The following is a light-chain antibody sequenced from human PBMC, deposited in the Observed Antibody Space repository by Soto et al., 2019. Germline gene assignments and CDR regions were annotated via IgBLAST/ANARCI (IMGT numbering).Light chain of an antibody. CDR1: QSVLYSSNNKNY. CDR3: QQYYSTPFT. CDR2: WAS. Sequence: DIVMTQSPDSLAVSLGERATINCKSSQSVLYSSNNKNYLAWYQQRPGQPPKLLIYWASTRESGVPDRFTGSGSGTDFALTTSSLQAEDVAVYYCQQYYSTPFTFGPRTKVHIK. V-gene: IGKV4-1*01. J-gene: IGKJ3*01.